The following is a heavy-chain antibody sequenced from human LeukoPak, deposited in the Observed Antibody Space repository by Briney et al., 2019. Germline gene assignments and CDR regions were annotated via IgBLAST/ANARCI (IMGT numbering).Heavy chain of an antibody. Sequence: IRYDGSNKYYADSVKGRFTISRDNSKNTLYLQMNSLRAEDTAVYYCAKDEWELLPGAFDIWGQGTMVTVSS. V-gene: IGHV3-30*02. CDR2: IRYDGSNK. CDR3: AKDEWELLPGAFDI. D-gene: IGHD1-26*01. J-gene: IGHJ3*02.